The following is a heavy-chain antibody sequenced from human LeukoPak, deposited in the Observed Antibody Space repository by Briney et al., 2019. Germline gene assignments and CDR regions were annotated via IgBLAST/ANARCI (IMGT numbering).Heavy chain of an antibody. CDR1: GFTFSSYA. CDR3: ARSKLRGSGSYSAPRTTGAFHI. Sequence: PGGSLRLSCAASGFTFSSYAKHWVRQAPAKGLEGVGVIYYDGSNKYYADSVKGRFTIHRDNSKNTLYLQMNSLRAEDTGVYYCARSKLRGSGSYSAPRTTGAFHIWGKVTMVTVSS. CDR2: IYYDGSNK. D-gene: IGHD3-10*01. J-gene: IGHJ3*02. V-gene: IGHV3-30*04.